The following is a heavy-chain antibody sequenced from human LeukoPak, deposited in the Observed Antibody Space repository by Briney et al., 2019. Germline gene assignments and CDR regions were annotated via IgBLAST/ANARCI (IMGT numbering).Heavy chain of an antibody. V-gene: IGHV3-21*01. J-gene: IGHJ4*02. CDR2: ISSSSYI. CDR1: GFTFSSYT. D-gene: IGHD6-13*01. CDR3: ASIAAADDY. Sequence: GGSLRLSCGASGFTFSSYTMKWVRQAPGKGLEWVSSISSSSYIYYADSVKGRFTISRDNAKNSLYLQMNSLRAEDTAVYYCASIAAADDYWGQGTLVTVSS.